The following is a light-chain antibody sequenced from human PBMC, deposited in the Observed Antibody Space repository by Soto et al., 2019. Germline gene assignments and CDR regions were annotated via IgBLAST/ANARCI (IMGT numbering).Light chain of an antibody. V-gene: IGKV1-33*01. CDR2: DAS. J-gene: IGKJ5*01. CDR3: QQYESLPLP. Sequence: DIQVTHSPASLSASVEDRVTMTCQASQDINKNLIWYQQKPGKAPKILIYDASDLETGVPSRFSGSGSGTGFTFTISSLQPEDFATYYCQQYESLPLPFGQGTRLENK. CDR1: QDINKN.